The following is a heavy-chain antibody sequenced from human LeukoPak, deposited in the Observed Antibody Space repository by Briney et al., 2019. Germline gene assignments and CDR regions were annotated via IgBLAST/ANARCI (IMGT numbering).Heavy chain of an antibody. D-gene: IGHD4-17*01. CDR2: ISSSSSYI. Sequence: PGGSLRLSCAASGFTFSSYSMNWVRQAPGKGLEWVSSISSSSSYIYYADSAKGRFTISRDNAKNSLYLQMNSLRAEDTAVYYCARVLGYGDFPYWYFDLWGRGTLVTVSS. CDR1: GFTFSSYS. J-gene: IGHJ2*01. V-gene: IGHV3-21*01. CDR3: ARVLGYGDFPYWYFDL.